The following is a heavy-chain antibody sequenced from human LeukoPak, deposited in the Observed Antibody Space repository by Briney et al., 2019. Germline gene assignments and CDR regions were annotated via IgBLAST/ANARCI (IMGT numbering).Heavy chain of an antibody. CDR3: ARGPYDILTGYYSPHFDY. D-gene: IGHD3-9*01. J-gene: IGHJ4*02. CDR2: IYSGGST. V-gene: IGHV3-53*01. Sequence: PGGFLRLSCAASGFTVSSNYMSWVRQAPGKGLEWVSVIYSGGSTYYADSVKGRFTISRDNSKNTLYLQMNSLRAEDTAVYYCARGPYDILTGYYSPHFDYWGQGTLVTVSS. CDR1: GFTVSSNY.